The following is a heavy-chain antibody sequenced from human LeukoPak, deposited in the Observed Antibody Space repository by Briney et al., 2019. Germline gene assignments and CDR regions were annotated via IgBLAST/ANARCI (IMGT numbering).Heavy chain of an antibody. CDR1: GYSFTNYW. CDR2: IYPHDSFT. J-gene: IGHJ4*02. V-gene: IGHV5-51*01. CDR3: ARQPNPDFDY. Sequence: GESLKISCKGSGYSFTNYWIGWVRQMPGKGLEWMGIIYPHDSFTRYSPSFQGQVTLSVDKSINTAYLQWSSLKASDTAMYFCARQPNPDFDYWGQGTLVTVSS.